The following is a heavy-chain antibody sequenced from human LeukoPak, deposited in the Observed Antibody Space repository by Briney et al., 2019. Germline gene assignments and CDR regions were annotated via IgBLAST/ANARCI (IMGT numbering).Heavy chain of an antibody. CDR2: ISAYNGNT. J-gene: IGHJ4*02. CDR3: AFLDWNYGRYFDY. V-gene: IGHV1-18*01. Sequence: ASVKVSCRASGYTFTSYGISWVRQAPGQGLEWMGWISAYNGNTNYAQKLQGRVTMTTDTSTSTAYMELRSLRSDDTAVYYCAFLDWNYGRYFDYWDQGTLVTVSS. D-gene: IGHD1-7*01. CDR1: GYTFTSYG.